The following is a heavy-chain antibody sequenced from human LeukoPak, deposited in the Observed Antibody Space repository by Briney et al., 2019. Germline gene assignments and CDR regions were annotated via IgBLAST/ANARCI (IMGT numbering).Heavy chain of an antibody. V-gene: IGHV4-61*01. CDR2: IYHGSA. D-gene: IGHD6-19*01. CDR3: AREGGRQWLVSGALDS. J-gene: IGHJ5*01. Sequence: PSETLSLTCTVSDXSVSSSRYYWTWIRQPPGKGLEWIGYIYHGSATYNPSLESRVTLSMDTSKNQYSLKMTSVTAADTAVYYCAREGGRQWLVSGALDSWGQGTLVTVSS. CDR1: DXSVSSSRYY.